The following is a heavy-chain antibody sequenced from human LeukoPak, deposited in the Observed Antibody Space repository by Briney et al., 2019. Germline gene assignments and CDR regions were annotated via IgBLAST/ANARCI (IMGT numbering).Heavy chain of an antibody. CDR2: IYYSGST. D-gene: IGHD2-15*01. CDR3: ARYLRVVVAAKYYFAY. J-gene: IGHJ4*02. V-gene: IGHV4-39*01. CDR1: GGSISSSSYY. Sequence: SETLSLTCTVSGGSISSSSYYWGWIRQPPGKGLEWIGSIYYSGSTYYNPSLKSRVTISVDTSKNQFSLKLSSVTAADTAVYYCARYLRVVVAAKYYFAYWGQGTLVTVSS.